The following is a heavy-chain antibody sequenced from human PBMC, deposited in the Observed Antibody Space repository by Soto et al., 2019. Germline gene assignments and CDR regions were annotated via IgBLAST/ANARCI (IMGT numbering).Heavy chain of an antibody. CDR2: IDHDGPT. V-gene: IGHV3-74*01. CDR1: GFTFSNDW. Sequence: EVQLVESGGGLVQPGGSLRLSCAGSGFTFSNDWMHWVRQAPGKGLEWVSRIDHDGPTDYADSVRGRFTISRDNAENTLYLPMNSLRPEDTAVYYCVRDSHGDYWGQGTLVTVSS. CDR3: VRDSHGDY. J-gene: IGHJ4*02.